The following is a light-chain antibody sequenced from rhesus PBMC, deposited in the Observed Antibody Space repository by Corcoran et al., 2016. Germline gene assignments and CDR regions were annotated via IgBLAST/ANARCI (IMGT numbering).Light chain of an antibody. V-gene: IGKV2-72*01. CDR2: GVS. J-gene: IGKJ2*01. CDR3: VQAIAFPYS. Sequence: DIVVTQTPLSLPITPGEPASISCRSSQSLLHSNGNTYLPWYLQQPGQSPKLLIYGVSNRASGVPDRVSGSGAGNDFTLKISKVEAEYVWVYYCVQAIAFPYSFGQGTKVEIK. CDR1: QSLLHSNGNTY.